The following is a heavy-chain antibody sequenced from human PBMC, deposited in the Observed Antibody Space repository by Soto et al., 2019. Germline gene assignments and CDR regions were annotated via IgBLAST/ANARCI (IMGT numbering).Heavy chain of an antibody. CDR2: IYNTETF. CDR1: GVSVSSGSFY. V-gene: IGHV4-61*01. Sequence: SETLSLTCSVSGVSVSSGSFYWSWIRQPPGKGLEWIGFIYNTETFNYNPSLKSRVTLSVDASKHQFSLKLSSVTAADTAVYYCARVPLRYSSSLNFDSWGQGALVTVSS. J-gene: IGHJ4*02. CDR3: ARVPLRYSSSLNFDS. D-gene: IGHD6-19*01.